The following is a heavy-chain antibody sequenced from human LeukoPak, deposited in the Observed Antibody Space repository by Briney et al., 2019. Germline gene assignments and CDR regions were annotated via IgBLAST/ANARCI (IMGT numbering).Heavy chain of an antibody. CDR3: ARARLPNDAFDI. CDR1: GGTFSSYA. CDR2: IIPIFGTA. Sequence: SVKVSCKASGGTFSSYAISWVRQAPGQGLEWMGGIIPIFGTANYAQKFQGRVTITTDESTSTAYMELRSLRSDDTAVYYCARARLPNDAFDIWGQGTMVTVSS. V-gene: IGHV1-69*05. D-gene: IGHD2-21*02. J-gene: IGHJ3*02.